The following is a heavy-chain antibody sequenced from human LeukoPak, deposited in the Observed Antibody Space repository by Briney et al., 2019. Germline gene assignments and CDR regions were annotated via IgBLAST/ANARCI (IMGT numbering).Heavy chain of an antibody. CDR3: AKPVTGTTDSFDY. J-gene: IGHJ4*02. V-gene: IGHV3-23*01. D-gene: IGHD1-7*01. Sequence: GGSLRLSCAASGFTFSSYAMSWVRQAPGKGLEWVSAISGSGGSTYYADSVKGRFTISRGNSKNTLYLQMNSLRAEDTAVYYCAKPVTGTTDSFDYWGQGTLVTVSS. CDR2: ISGSGGST. CDR1: GFTFSSYA.